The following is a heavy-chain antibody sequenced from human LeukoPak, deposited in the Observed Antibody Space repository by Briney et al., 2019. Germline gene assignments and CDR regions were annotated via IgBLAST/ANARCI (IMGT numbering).Heavy chain of an antibody. J-gene: IGHJ5*02. CDR3: ARDRYDSSGYDWFDP. D-gene: IGHD3-22*01. CDR2: IKQDGSEK. CDR1: GFTFSTYW. V-gene: IGHV3-7*01. Sequence: GRSLRLSCAASGFTFSTYWMTWVRQAPGKGLEWVANIKQDGSEKYYVDSVKGRFTISRDNAKNSLYLQMNSLRAEDTAVYYCARDRYDSSGYDWFDPWGQGTLVTVSS.